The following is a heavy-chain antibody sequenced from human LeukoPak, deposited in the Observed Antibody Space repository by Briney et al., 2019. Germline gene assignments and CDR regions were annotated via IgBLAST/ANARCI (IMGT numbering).Heavy chain of an antibody. D-gene: IGHD3-10*02. CDR2: ISSNGRVI. V-gene: IGHV3-48*04. J-gene: IGHJ6*04. Sequence: GGSLRLSCTASGFTFTKFSMNWVRQAQGKGLEWVAYISSNGRVIYYADSVKGRFTISRDNAKNSLYLQMNSLRAEDTAVYYCAELGITMIGGVWGKGTTVTISS. CDR3: AELGITMIGGV. CDR1: GFTFTKFS.